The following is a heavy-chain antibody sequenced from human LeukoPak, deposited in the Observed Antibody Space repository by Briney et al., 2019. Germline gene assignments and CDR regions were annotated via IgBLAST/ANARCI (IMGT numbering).Heavy chain of an antibody. CDR1: GGTFSSYA. CDR2: ISAYNGNT. D-gene: IGHD3-3*01. V-gene: IGHV1-18*01. J-gene: IGHJ4*02. Sequence: ASVKVSCKASGGTFSSYAISWVRQAPGQGLEWMGWISAYNGNTNYAQKLQGRVTMTTDASTSTAYMELRSLRSDDTAVYYCARDKSAHFDYWGQGTLVTVSS. CDR3: ARDKSAHFDY.